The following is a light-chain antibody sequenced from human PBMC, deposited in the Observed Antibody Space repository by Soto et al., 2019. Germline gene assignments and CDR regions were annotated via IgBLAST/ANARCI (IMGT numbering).Light chain of an antibody. CDR3: QQYNKCPLT. CDR2: GAF. J-gene: IGKJ4*01. V-gene: IGKV3D-15*01. CDR1: ETISRD. Sequence: IVMTQSPATLSVSPGEGATLSCRASETISRDLAWYQQKPGQSPRLLIFGAFTRATGVPVRFSGSGSGTEFTLTVSSLQSEDVAVYFCQQYNKCPLTFGGGTRVEIK.